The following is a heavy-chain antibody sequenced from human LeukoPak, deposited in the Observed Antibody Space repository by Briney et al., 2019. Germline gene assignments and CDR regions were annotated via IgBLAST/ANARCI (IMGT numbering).Heavy chain of an antibody. D-gene: IGHD3-10*01. CDR3: ARVTYGSGTYGAFDY. Sequence: GGSLRLSCAASGFTFSSHTMIWVRQAPGKGLECISYITSTSGTIYYADSVKGRFTISRDNSKNTLYLQMNSLRAEDTAVYYCARVTYGSGTYGAFDYWGQGTLVTVSS. J-gene: IGHJ4*02. CDR2: ITSTSGTI. CDR1: GFTFSSHT. V-gene: IGHV3-48*01.